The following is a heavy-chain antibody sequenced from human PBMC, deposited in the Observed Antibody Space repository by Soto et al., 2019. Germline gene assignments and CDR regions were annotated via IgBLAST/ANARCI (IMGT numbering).Heavy chain of an antibody. CDR3: ARGSLGVVVVAAQPPHAFDI. CDR2: INHSGST. D-gene: IGHD2-15*01. V-gene: IGHV4-34*01. J-gene: IGHJ3*02. Sequence: SETLSLTCAVYGGSFSGYYWSWIRQPPGKGLEWIGEINHSGSTNYNPSLKSRVTISVDTSKNQFSLKLSSVTAADTAVYYCARGSLGVVVVAAQPPHAFDIWGQGTMVTVSS. CDR1: GGSFSGYY.